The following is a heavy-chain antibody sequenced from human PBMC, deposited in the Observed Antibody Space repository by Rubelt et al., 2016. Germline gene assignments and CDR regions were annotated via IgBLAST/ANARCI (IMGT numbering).Heavy chain of an antibody. J-gene: IGHJ4*02. CDR3: ARTLVAARKLFDY. Sequence: QLQLQESGPGLVKPSETLSLTCTVSGGSISSSSYYWGWIRQPPGKGLEWIGSIYHSGSTYYNPSLTKRLTISVDASNNQYSLLMSPVTAADTAVYYCARTLVAARKLFDYWGQGTLVTVSS. V-gene: IGHV4-39*07. CDR1: GGSISSSSYY. D-gene: IGHD6-6*01. CDR2: IYHSGST.